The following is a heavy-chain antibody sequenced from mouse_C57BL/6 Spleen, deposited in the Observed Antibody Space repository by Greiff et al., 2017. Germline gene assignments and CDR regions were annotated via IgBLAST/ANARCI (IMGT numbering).Heavy chain of an antibody. Sequence: QVQLKQPGAELVMPGASVKLSCKASGYTFTSYWMHWVKQRPGQGLAWIGEIDPSDSYTNYNQKFKGKSTLTVDKSSSTAYMQLSSLTSEDSAVDYCARGGSSSLDYWGQGTTLTVSS. CDR1: GYTFTSYW. CDR3: ARGGSSSLDY. CDR2: IDPSDSYT. V-gene: IGHV1-69*01. J-gene: IGHJ2*01. D-gene: IGHD1-1*01.